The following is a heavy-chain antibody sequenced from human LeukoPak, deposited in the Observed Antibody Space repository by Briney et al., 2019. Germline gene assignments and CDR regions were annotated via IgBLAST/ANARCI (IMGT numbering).Heavy chain of an antibody. J-gene: IGHJ4*02. CDR1: GFTFSTYW. Sequence: PGGSLRLSCAASGFTFSTYWMSWVRQAPGEGLEWVASIKQDESKRFYVDSVKGRFTISRDNAENSMYLQMHSLRVEDTAVYYCARHGYYYLDNWGQGTLVTVSS. V-gene: IGHV3-7*01. D-gene: IGHD5-18*01. CDR3: ARHGYYYLDN. CDR2: IKQDESKR.